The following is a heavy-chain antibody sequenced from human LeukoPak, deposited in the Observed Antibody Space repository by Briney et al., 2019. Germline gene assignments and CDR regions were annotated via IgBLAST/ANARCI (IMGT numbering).Heavy chain of an antibody. V-gene: IGHV3-64D*06. CDR3: VRGTGY. CDR1: GFTFSTYV. CDR2: ISSNGDNT. J-gene: IGHJ4*02. Sequence: GGSLRLSCAVSGFTFSTYVMHWVRQAPGKGLEYVSAISSNGDNTYYADSVKGRFTISRDNSKNTLYLQMSSLRADDTAVYYCVRGTGYWGQGTLVTVSS.